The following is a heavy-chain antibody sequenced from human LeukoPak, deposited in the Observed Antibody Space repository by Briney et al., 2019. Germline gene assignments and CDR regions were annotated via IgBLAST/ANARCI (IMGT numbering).Heavy chain of an antibody. Sequence: PSETLSLTCAVSGGSISSGGYYWSWIRQHPGEGLEWIGYIFYSGSTYYNPSLKSRVTISVDTSKNQFSLKLSSVTAADTAVYYCARGYDSSAYYPFNYWGQGTLVTVSS. CDR2: IFYSGST. J-gene: IGHJ4*02. CDR3: ARGYDSSAYYPFNY. D-gene: IGHD3-22*01. V-gene: IGHV4-31*11. CDR1: GGSISSGGYY.